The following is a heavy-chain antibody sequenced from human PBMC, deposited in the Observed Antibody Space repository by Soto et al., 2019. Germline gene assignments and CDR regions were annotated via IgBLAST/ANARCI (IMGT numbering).Heavy chain of an antibody. J-gene: IGHJ4*02. CDR1: GFTFSSYW. CDR2: INGDGSST. CDR3: ARGAAGRYYSDY. V-gene: IGHV3-74*01. Sequence: EVQLVESGGGLVQPGGSLSLSCAASGFTFSSYWIRWVRQAPGKGLVWVSRINGDGSSTNYADSVKGQFAISRDNAKNKVYLHMNSRRAEYTAVYYCARGAAGRYYSDYWGQGTLVTVSS. D-gene: IGHD2-15*01.